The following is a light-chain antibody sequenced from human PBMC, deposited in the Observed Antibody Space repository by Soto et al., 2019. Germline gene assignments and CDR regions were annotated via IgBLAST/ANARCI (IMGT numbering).Light chain of an antibody. CDR2: GVR. CDR3: CSYAGTPYV. J-gene: IGLJ1*01. Sequence: QSALTQPRSVSASPGQSVTISCTGTRSDVGGYNYVSWYQHHPGKAPKLMIYGVRARPSGVPDRFSGSKSGNTASLTISGLQAEDEADYYCCSYAGTPYVFGTGTKLTVL. CDR1: RSDVGGYNY. V-gene: IGLV2-11*01.